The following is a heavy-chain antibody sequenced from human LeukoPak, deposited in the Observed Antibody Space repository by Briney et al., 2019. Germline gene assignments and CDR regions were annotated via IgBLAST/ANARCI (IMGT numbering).Heavy chain of an antibody. J-gene: IGHJ4*02. Sequence: PSETLSLTCTVSGGSISSYYWSWIRQPPGKGLEWIGYIYDSGSTNYNPSLKSRVTISVDTSKNQFSLKQSSVTAADTAVYYFARLEIVPYYCDYWGQGTLVTVST. V-gene: IGHV4-59*08. CDR3: ARLEIVPYYCDY. CDR2: IYDSGST. CDR1: GGSISSYY. D-gene: IGHD2-2*01.